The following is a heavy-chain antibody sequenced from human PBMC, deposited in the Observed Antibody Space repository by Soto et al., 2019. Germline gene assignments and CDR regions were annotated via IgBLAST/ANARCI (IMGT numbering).Heavy chain of an antibody. V-gene: IGHV4-4*02. CDR1: GGSISSDNW. CDR3: ARASAASLVRGAIIN. D-gene: IGHD3-10*01. J-gene: IGHJ4*02. CDR2: MYHSGST. Sequence: QVQLQESGPGLVKPSGTLSLTCTFSGGSISSDNWWTWVRQPPGTGLEWIGEMYHSGSTNYGPSLKSRLTISVYKSKNQFALQLTSVTAADTALYYWARASAASLVRGAIINWGQGTLVTVSS.